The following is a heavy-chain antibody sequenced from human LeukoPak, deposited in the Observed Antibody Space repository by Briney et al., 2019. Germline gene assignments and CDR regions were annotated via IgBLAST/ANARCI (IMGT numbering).Heavy chain of an antibody. J-gene: IGHJ4*02. CDR3: ARHRQDTAMVGY. CDR2: INHSGST. CDR1: GGSFSGYY. V-gene: IGHV4-34*01. Sequence: TSETLSLTCAVYGGSFSGYYWSWIRQPPGKGLEWIGEINHSGSTNYNPSLKSRVTISVDTSKNQFSLKLSSVTAADTAVYYCARHRQDTAMVGYWGQGTLVTVSS. D-gene: IGHD5-18*01.